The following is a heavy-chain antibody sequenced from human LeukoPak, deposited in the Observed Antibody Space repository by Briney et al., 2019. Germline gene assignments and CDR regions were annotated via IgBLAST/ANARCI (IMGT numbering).Heavy chain of an antibody. J-gene: IGHJ5*02. V-gene: IGHV4-34*01. CDR3: ARDCSGGTCHNWFDP. CDR1: GGSFSTYY. D-gene: IGHD2-15*01. CDR2: FNHSGST. Sequence: SETLSLTCADYGGSFSTYYWSWIRQPPGKGLEWIGEFNHSGSTNYNPSLKSRVSISVDTSKNQFSLQLSSVTAADTAVYYCARDCSGGTCHNWFDPWGQGTLVTVSS.